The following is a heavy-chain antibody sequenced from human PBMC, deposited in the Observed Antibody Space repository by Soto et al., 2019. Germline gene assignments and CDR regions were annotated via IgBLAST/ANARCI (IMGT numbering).Heavy chain of an antibody. Sequence: QVHLVQSGAEVRKPGASVTVSCKVSENTLTELSMHWVRQAPGKGLEWMGGFDPAGGEAIYAQNFQGRVTMTEDTSTDTASMDLSSLRSEDTAVYYCATLPALSAFSGTEYCLHGGQGTLVSVSS. CDR1: ENTLTELS. D-gene: IGHD2-15*01. V-gene: IGHV1-24*01. CDR2: FDPAGGEA. CDR3: ATLPALSAFSGTEYCLH. J-gene: IGHJ1*01.